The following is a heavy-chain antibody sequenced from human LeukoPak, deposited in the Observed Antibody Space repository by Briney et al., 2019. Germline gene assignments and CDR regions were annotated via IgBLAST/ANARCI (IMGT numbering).Heavy chain of an antibody. CDR3: ARAEENWFDP. V-gene: IGHV4-59*01. J-gene: IGHJ5*02. CDR2: IYYSGST. CDR1: GGSISTYY. Sequence: SETLSLTCTVSGGSISTYYCSWIRQPAGKGLEWIGYIYYSGSTNYNPSLESRVTISVDTSKNQFSLKLSSVTAADTAVYYCARAEENWFDPWGQGTLVTVSS.